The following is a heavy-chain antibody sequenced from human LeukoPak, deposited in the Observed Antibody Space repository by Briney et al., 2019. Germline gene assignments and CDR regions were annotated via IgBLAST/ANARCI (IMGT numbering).Heavy chain of an antibody. CDR2: IYYSGST. V-gene: IGHV4-59*08. CDR3: ARLTAPYLFDY. J-gene: IGHJ4*02. D-gene: IGHD2-21*02. Sequence: KPSETLSLTCTVSGGSISSYYWSWIRQPPGKGLEWIGHIYYSGSTNYNPSLKSRVTISVDTSKNQFSLKLSSVTAADTAVYYCARLTAPYLFDYWGQGTLVTVSS. CDR1: GGSISSYY.